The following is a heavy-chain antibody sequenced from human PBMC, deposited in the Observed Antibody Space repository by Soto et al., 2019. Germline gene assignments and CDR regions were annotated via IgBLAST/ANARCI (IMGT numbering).Heavy chain of an antibody. Sequence: EVQVLESGGGLVQPGGSLRLSCAASGFTFSPYAMSWVRQAPGKGLEWVSSITGSGTSIYYADSVKGRFTISRDNSKNTLYLQLNSLGAEDTAVYYCAKVSRDGSQGAWGQGTLVTVSS. CDR3: AKVSRDGSQGA. V-gene: IGHV3-23*01. CDR2: ITGSGTSI. D-gene: IGHD5-12*01. CDR1: GFTFSPYA. J-gene: IGHJ5*02.